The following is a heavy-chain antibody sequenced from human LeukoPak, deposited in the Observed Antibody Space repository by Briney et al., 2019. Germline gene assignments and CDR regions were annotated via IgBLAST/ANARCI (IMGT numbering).Heavy chain of an antibody. CDR2: ISYDGSKK. D-gene: IGHD3-22*01. CDR3: RSWDSSVYYVAFDI. CDR1: GFTFSSYG. J-gene: IGHJ3*02. Sequence: GGTLRLSCAASGFTFSSYGMHWVGQAPGKGLEGGAVISYDGSKKYYAESVKGRFTISRDNSKNTLYLQMNSLRAEDTAVYYCRSWDSSVYYVAFDIWGQGTMVTVSS. V-gene: IGHV3-30*03.